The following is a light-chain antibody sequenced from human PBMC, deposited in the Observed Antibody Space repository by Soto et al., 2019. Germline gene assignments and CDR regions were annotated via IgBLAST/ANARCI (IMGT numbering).Light chain of an antibody. CDR1: QSVSSS. CDR3: QQYGSSPIT. CDR2: GAS. V-gene: IGKV3-20*01. Sequence: ETVMTQSPDTLSVSPGERATLSCRASQSVSSSLAWYQQKPGQAPRLLIYGASTRATGIPDRFSGSGSGTDFTLTISRLEPEDFAVYYCQQYGSSPITFGQGTRLEIK. J-gene: IGKJ5*01.